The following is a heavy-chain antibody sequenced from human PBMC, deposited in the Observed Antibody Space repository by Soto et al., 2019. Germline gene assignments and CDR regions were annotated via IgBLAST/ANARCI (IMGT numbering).Heavy chain of an antibody. D-gene: IGHD2-15*01. J-gene: IGHJ6*03. V-gene: IGHV3-7*01. CDR3: LVGNYVGI. CDR1: GFTLSGFW. CDR2: IKGDGSEK. Sequence: EAQLVESGGGLVQPGGSLRLYCSVSGFTLSGFWWNWVRQAPGKGLEWVANIKGDGSEKHYVDSVKGRFTISRDNGKNSLYLEMNSLRAEDTAVYYCLVGNYVGIWGRGTTVTVSS.